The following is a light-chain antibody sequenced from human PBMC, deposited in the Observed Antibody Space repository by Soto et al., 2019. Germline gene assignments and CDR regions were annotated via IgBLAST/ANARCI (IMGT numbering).Light chain of an antibody. Sequence: PGERVTLSCRASQSVSSSYLTWYQQKPGQAPRLLIYGASTRATSIPARFSGSGSGTDFTLTISSLQPEGFAVYYCQQDYNASWTFGQGTKVEIK. CDR2: GAS. CDR1: QSVSSSY. J-gene: IGKJ1*01. V-gene: IGKV3D-7*01. CDR3: QQDYNASWT.